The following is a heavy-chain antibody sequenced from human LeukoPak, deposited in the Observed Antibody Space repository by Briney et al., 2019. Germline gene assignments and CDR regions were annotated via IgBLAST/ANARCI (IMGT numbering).Heavy chain of an antibody. Sequence: SETLSLTCTVSGGSISGYYWSWIRQPPGKGLEWIGHIYFSGSTNYNPSLKSRVTISIDTSKNQFSLRLSSVTAADTAVYYCARSGCSGGSCYSGDYWGQGTLVTVSS. CDR3: ARSGCSGGSCYSGDY. V-gene: IGHV4-59*01. J-gene: IGHJ4*02. CDR2: IYFSGST. CDR1: GGSISGYY. D-gene: IGHD2-15*01.